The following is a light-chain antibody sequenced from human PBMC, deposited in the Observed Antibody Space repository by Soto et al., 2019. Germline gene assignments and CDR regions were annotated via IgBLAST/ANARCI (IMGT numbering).Light chain of an antibody. CDR2: AAS. V-gene: IGKV1-39*01. Sequence: DIQMTQSPSSLSASVGDRVTITCRASQTITNYLSWYQQKLGKAPKLLIYAASSLQSGVPSRFTGSGSGTHFTLTITSPQPEDFATYFCQQSYTTPHTFGQGTKLEIK. CDR1: QTITNY. J-gene: IGKJ2*01. CDR3: QQSYTTPHT.